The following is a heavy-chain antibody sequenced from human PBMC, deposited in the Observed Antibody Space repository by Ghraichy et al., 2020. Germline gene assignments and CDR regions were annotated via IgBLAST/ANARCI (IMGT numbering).Heavy chain of an antibody. Sequence: GESLNISCAASGFTVSSNYMSWVRQAPGKGLEWVSVIYSGGSTYYADSVKGRFTISRDNSKNTLYLQMNSLRAEDTAVYYCAREGRGSYLEFDYWGQGTLVTVS. CDR3: AREGRGSYLEFDY. D-gene: IGHD1-26*01. J-gene: IGHJ4*02. V-gene: IGHV3-53*01. CDR2: IYSGGST. CDR1: GFTVSSNY.